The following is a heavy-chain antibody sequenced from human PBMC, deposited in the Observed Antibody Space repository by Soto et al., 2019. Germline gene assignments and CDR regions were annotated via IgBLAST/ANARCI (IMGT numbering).Heavy chain of an antibody. V-gene: IGHV3-23*01. CDR3: ATYGGDSGGFEYFKY. D-gene: IGHD2-21*02. Sequence: EVQLLESGGGLVQPGGSLRLSFAASGLTFSISGMTCVRQAPGKGLEWVSAISGSGDTYNVDSLKGRFTISRDNSKSTLFLQMNSLRAEDTAVYYCATYGGDSGGFEYFKYWGQGTLVTVSS. CDR1: GLTFSISG. J-gene: IGHJ1*01. CDR2: ISGSGDT.